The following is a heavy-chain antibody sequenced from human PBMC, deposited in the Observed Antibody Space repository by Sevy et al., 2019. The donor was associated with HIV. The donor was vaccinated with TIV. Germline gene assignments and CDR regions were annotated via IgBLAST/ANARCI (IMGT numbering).Heavy chain of an antibody. CDR1: GFTLSSYT. Sequence: GGSLRLSCEASGFTLSSYTMNWVRQSPEKGLEWVATFDRTDITHYADSVKGRFIISRDNATNSLFLQMNSLRDDDTAIYFCVRDDGAIASHFDYWGRGTLVTVSS. CDR2: FDRTDIT. J-gene: IGHJ4*02. CDR3: VRDDGAIASHFDY. D-gene: IGHD2-21*01. V-gene: IGHV3-48*02.